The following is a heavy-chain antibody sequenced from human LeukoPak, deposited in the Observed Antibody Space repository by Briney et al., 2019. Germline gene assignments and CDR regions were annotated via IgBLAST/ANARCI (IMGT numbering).Heavy chain of an antibody. D-gene: IGHD2-15*01. CDR2: INPSSGGT. CDR3: ARAAPRDYAGGSWFFDWFDP. J-gene: IGHJ5*02. V-gene: IGHV1-2*02. Sequence: ALVKVSCKASGYTFTDYYVHWVRQAPGQGLEWMGWINPSSGGTNSAQQFQGRVTMARDTSTSTAYMELSRLTSDDTAMYYCARAAPRDYAGGSWFFDWFDPWGQGTLVTVSS. CDR1: GYTFTDYY.